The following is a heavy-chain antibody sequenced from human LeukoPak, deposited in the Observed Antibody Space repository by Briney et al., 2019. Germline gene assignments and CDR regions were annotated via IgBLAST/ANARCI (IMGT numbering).Heavy chain of an antibody. D-gene: IGHD5-24*01. CDR2: IIPIFGTA. CDR1: GGTFSSYA. J-gene: IGHJ4*02. Sequence: GASVKVSCKASGGTFSSYAISWVRQAPGQGLEWMGGIIPIFGTANYAQKFQGRVTITTDESTSTAYMELSSLRSEDTAVYYCASNGMATITYFDYGGQGTLVTVSS. CDR3: ASNGMATITYFDY. V-gene: IGHV1-69*05.